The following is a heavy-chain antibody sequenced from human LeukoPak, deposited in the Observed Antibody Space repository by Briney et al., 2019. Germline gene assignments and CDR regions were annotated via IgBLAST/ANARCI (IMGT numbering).Heavy chain of an antibody. CDR3: AKVTYYDFWSGYPQVSYFDF. CDR2: ISWYSGSI. J-gene: IGHJ4*02. Sequence: PGRSLRLSCAASVFTFDDYAMHLVRQAPGKGLEWVSGISWYSGSIGYADSVKGRFTISRDNAKNSLYLQMNSLRAEDTALYYCAKVTYYDFWSGYPQVSYFDFWGQGTLVTVS. CDR1: VFTFDDYA. V-gene: IGHV3-9*01. D-gene: IGHD3-3*01.